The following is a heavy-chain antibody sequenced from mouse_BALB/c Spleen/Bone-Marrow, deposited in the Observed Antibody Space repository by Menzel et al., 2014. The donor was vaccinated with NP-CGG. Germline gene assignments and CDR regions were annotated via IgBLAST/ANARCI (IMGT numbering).Heavy chain of an antibody. CDR3: ALYYYGSSGFAY. D-gene: IGHD1-1*01. CDR2: IDPANGNT. J-gene: IGHJ3*01. CDR1: GFNIXDTY. Sequence: VQLKDSGAEPVKPGASVKLSCTASGFNIXDTYMHWVKQRPEQGLEWIGRIDPANGNTKYDPKFQGKATITADTSSNTAYLQLSSLTSEDTAVYYCALYYYGSSGFAYWGQGTLVTVSA. V-gene: IGHV14-3*02.